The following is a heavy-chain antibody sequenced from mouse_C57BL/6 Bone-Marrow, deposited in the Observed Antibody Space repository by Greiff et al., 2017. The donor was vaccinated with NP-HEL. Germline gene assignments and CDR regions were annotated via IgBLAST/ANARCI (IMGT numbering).Heavy chain of an antibody. Sequence: EVKLQESGGGLVKPGGSLKLSCAASGFTFSSYAMSWVRQTPEKRLEWVATISDGGSYTYYPDNVKGRFTISRDNAKNNLYLQMSHLKSEDTAMYYCARDTPLPSWAMDYWGQGTSVTVSS. V-gene: IGHV5-4*01. J-gene: IGHJ4*01. CDR1: GFTFSSYA. CDR2: ISDGGSYT. CDR3: ARDTPLPSWAMDY.